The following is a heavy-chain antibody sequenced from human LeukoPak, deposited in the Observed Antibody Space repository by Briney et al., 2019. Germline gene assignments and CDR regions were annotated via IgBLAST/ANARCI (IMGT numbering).Heavy chain of an antibody. Sequence: GGSLRLSCAASGFTFSSYAMSWVRQAPGKGLDWVSTISGSGGSTYYADSVKGRFTISRDNSKNTLSLQMNSLGAEDTAVYYCAKGVSRYGDFDCWGQGTLVTVSS. CDR1: GFTFSSYA. CDR3: AKGVSRYGDFDC. D-gene: IGHD4-17*01. CDR2: ISGSGGST. V-gene: IGHV3-23*01. J-gene: IGHJ4*02.